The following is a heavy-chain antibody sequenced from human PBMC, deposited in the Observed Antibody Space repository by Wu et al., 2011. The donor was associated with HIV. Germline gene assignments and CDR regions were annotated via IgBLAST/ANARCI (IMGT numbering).Heavy chain of an antibody. Sequence: QVQLVQSGAEVKKPGSSVKVSCKASGGTFNSIAISWVRQAPGQGLEWMGRIIPIFGSTDFAQKFQDRVTLTADKSTSTAYMELSSLRSEDTAMYYCMRDGIRGIVVLPDALHAFDIWGQGTMVTVSS. CDR2: IIPIFGST. J-gene: IGHJ3*02. D-gene: IGHD2-15*01. CDR3: MRDGIRGIVVLPDALHAFDI. V-gene: IGHV1-69*06. CDR1: GGTFNSIA.